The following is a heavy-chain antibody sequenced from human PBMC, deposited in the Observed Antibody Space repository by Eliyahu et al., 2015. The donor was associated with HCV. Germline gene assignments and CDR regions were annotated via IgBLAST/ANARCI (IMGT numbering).Heavy chain of an antibody. D-gene: IGHD6-13*01. Sequence: QVQLQESGPGLVKPSETLSLTCXVSGGXIXSYXWGWIRXPAGKGLEWIGRIYTSGSTNYNPSLKSRVTMSVDTSKNQFSLKLSSVTAADTAVYYCARVQVQQLANYYYYYGMDVWGLGTTVTVSS. V-gene: IGHV4-4*07. J-gene: IGHJ6*02. CDR3: ARVQVQQLANYYYYYGMDV. CDR1: GGXIXSYX. CDR2: IYTSGST.